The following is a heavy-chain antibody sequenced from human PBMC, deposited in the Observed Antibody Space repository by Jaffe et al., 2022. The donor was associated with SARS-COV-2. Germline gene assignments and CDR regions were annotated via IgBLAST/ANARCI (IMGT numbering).Heavy chain of an antibody. J-gene: IGHJ4*02. V-gene: IGHV4-59*01. CDR3: ARPQNSGTSAPVVY. CDR2: ISDSGST. D-gene: IGHD1-26*01. CDR1: GGSISSFY. Sequence: QVQLQEWGPGLVKPSETLSLTCTVSGGSISSFYWSWIRQPPGKGLEWIGYISDSGSTKYNPSFESRVTISVDTPNNQFSLKLTSVTAADTAVYYCARPQNSGTSAPVVYWGQGSLVTVSS.